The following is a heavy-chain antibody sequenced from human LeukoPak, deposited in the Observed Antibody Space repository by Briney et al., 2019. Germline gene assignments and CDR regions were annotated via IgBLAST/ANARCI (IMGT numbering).Heavy chain of an antibody. D-gene: IGHD6-19*01. Sequence: SETLSLSCTVSGLPFSTGPYYSIWIRQPPGKGLEWIGSIYSTSGGTTYNPSLQSRVTIPIDTSNNKFSLSLTSVTAADTAVYYCARGRDRSAWYVFAGWGQGTLVAVSS. CDR2: IYSTSGGT. J-gene: IGHJ1*01. V-gene: IGHV4-61*01. CDR3: ARGRDRSAWYVFAG. CDR1: GLPFSTGPYY.